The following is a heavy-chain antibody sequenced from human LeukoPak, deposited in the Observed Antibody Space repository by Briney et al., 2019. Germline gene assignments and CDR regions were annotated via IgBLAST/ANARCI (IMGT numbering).Heavy chain of an antibody. CDR1: GGSISSGGYY. Sequence: SETLSLTCTVSGGSISSGGYYWSWIRQHPGKGPEWIGYIYYSGSTYYNPSLKSRVTISVDTSKNQFSLKLSSVTAADTAVYYCARGHGPYHYDSSAYSIDYWGQGTLVTVSS. CDR3: ARGHGPYHYDSSAYSIDY. CDR2: IYYSGST. J-gene: IGHJ4*02. D-gene: IGHD3-22*01. V-gene: IGHV4-31*03.